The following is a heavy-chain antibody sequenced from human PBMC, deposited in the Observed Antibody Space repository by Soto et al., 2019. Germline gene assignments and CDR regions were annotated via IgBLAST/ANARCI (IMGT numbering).Heavy chain of an antibody. V-gene: IGHV3-23*01. CDR2: ISGSGGST. CDR3: ARIVVVPAGPGDYSSRWNWYFDL. J-gene: IGHJ2*01. CDR1: GFTFSSYA. D-gene: IGHD2-2*01. Sequence: GGSLRLSCVASGFTFSSYAMSWVRQAPGKGLEWVSGISGSGGSTYYADSEKGRFTISRDNSKNTLYLQMNSLRAEDTAVYYCARIVVVPAGPGDYSSRWNWYFDLWGRGTLVTVSS.